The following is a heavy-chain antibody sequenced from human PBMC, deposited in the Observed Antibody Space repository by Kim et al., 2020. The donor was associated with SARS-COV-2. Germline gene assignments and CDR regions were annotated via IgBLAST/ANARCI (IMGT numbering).Heavy chain of an antibody. V-gene: IGHV3-48*04. Sequence: GGSLRLSCAASGFSFSNYGMNWVRQAPGKGLEWVSYISGDSSTIYYADSVKGRFTISRDNAKNSQYLQMSSLRAEGTAVYYCASVPTGWGVIAMVWGEGTLVSVSS. CDR2: ISGDSSTI. J-gene: IGHJ4*02. CDR3: ASVPTGWGVIAMV. CDR1: GFSFSNYG. D-gene: IGHD3-10*01.